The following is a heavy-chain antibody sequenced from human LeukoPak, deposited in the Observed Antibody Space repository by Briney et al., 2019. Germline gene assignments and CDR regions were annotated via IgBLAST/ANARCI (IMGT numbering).Heavy chain of an antibody. CDR2: ISSSSSYI. D-gene: IGHD3-22*01. V-gene: IGHV3-21*01. J-gene: IGHJ4*02. CDR1: GFTFSSYS. Sequence: NPGGSLRLSCAASGFTFSSYSMNWVRQAPGEGLEWVSSISSSSSYIYYADSVKGRFTISRDNAKNSLYLQMNSLRAEDTAVYYCARDRYYYDSSGYSYYFDYWGQGTLVTVSS. CDR3: ARDRYYYDSSGYSYYFDY.